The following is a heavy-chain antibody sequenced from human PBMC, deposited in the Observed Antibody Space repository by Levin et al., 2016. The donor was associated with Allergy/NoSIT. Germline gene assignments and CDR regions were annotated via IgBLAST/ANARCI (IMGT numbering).Heavy chain of an antibody. CDR3: VRLELITIFDY. CDR2: ISASSSTV. Sequence: GESLKISCAASGFTFRTYAFSWVRQAPGKGLEWISYISASSSTVYYAESVKGRSAVSRDNAKNSLHLDMNSLRAEDTAIYYCVRLELITIFDYWGPGTPVTVSS. CDR1: GFTFRTYA. J-gene: IGHJ4*02. D-gene: IGHD3-10*01. V-gene: IGHV3-48*01.